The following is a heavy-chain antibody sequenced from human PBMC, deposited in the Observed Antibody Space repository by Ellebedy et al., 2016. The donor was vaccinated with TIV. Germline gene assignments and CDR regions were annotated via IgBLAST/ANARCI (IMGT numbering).Heavy chain of an antibody. CDR3: ARDPGWFDP. Sequence: GESLKISCAASGFTFGSYWMHWVRQAPGKGLVWVSRINSDGSSTSYADSVKGRFTISRDNAKNTLYLQMNSLRAEDTAVYYCARDPGWFDPWGQGTLVTVSS. J-gene: IGHJ5*02. CDR1: GFTFGSYW. V-gene: IGHV3-74*01. CDR2: INSDGSST.